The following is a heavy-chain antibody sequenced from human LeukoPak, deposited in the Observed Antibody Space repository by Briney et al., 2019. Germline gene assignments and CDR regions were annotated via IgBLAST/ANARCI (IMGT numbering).Heavy chain of an antibody. Sequence: ASVKVSCKASGYSLTGYYMLWVRQSPGQGLGWMGWINPNSGDTKYAQKFQGRVTMTRDTSISTAYMELTRLRSDDTAVYYCARGGLRVMVYRLYYMDVWGKGTTVTVSS. D-gene: IGHD2-8*01. V-gene: IGHV1-2*02. CDR1: GYSLTGYY. J-gene: IGHJ6*03. CDR3: ARGGLRVMVYRLYYMDV. CDR2: INPNSGDT.